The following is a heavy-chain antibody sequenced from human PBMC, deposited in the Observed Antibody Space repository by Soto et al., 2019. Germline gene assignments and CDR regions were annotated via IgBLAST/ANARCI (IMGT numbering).Heavy chain of an antibody. Sequence: GSLRLSCAASGFTFSSYAMSWVRQAPVKGLEWVSGISASGGRTYYADSVKGRFTISRDNSKNTMYLQMNSLRVEDTAVYKCAKDWDLLRAFDLWGQGTRVTVS. J-gene: IGHJ3*01. V-gene: IGHV3-23*01. CDR2: ISASGGRT. D-gene: IGHD1-26*01. CDR1: GFTFSSYA. CDR3: AKDWDLLRAFDL.